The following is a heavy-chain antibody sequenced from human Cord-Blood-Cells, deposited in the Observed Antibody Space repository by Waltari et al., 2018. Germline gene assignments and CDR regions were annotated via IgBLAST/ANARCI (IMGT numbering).Heavy chain of an antibody. D-gene: IGHD6-13*01. V-gene: IGHV1-2*06. CDR3: ARSYGAAGTCFQH. Sequence: QVQLVQSGAEVKKPGASVKVSCKASGYTFTGYYMHWVRQAPGQGLEGMGRINPNSGGTNYAQKFQGRVTMTRETSISTAYMELSRLRSDDTAVYYCARSYGAAGTCFQHWGQGTLVTVSS. CDR1: GYTFTGYY. CDR2: INPNSGGT. J-gene: IGHJ1*01.